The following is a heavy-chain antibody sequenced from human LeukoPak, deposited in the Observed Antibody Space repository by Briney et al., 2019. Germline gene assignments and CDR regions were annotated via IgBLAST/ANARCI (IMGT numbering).Heavy chain of an antibody. D-gene: IGHD2-2*02. CDR1: GGSFSGYY. CDR3: ARIPPLYCSTSSCYSRSFDF. Sequence: PSETLSLTCAVYGGSFSGYYWSWIRQPPGKGLEWIGEINHSGSTNYNPSLKSRVTISADTSVNQFSLRLSSVTAADTAVYYCARIPPLYCSTSSCYSRSFDFWGQGILVTVSS. V-gene: IGHV4-34*01. J-gene: IGHJ4*02. CDR2: INHSGST.